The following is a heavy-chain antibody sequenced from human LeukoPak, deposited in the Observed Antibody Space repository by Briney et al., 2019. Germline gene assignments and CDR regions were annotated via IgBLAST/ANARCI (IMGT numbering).Heavy chain of an antibody. CDR3: AKEGLVVAATLSYYYYGMDV. J-gene: IGHJ6*02. Sequence: PGGSLRLSCAASGFTLSSYGMHWDRQAPGKGLEWVAVISYDGSNKYYADSVKGRFTISRDNSKNTLYLQMNSLRAEDTAVYYCAKEGLVVAATLSYYYYGMDVWGQGTTVTVSS. V-gene: IGHV3-30*18. D-gene: IGHD2-15*01. CDR2: ISYDGSNK. CDR1: GFTLSSYG.